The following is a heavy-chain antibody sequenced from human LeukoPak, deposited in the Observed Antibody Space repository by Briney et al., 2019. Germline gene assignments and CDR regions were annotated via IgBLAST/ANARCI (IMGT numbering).Heavy chain of an antibody. CDR1: GASISTGSFY. CDR2: IYYTGST. D-gene: IGHD3-9*01. J-gene: IGHJ5*02. CDR3: AREGYYDILTGYYHNWFDP. V-gene: IGHV4-39*07. Sequence: SETLSLTCTVSGASISTGSFYWGWIRQPPGKGLEWIGNIYYTGSTYYNPSLKSRVTISVDTSKNQFSLKLASVTAADTAVYYCAREGYYDILTGYYHNWFDPWGQGTLVTVSS.